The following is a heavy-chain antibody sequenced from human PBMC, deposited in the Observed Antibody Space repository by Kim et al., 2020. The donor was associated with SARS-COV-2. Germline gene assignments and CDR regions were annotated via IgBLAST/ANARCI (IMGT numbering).Heavy chain of an antibody. V-gene: IGHV4-34*01. D-gene: IGHD3-9*01. CDR1: GGSFSGYY. CDR2: VDRSGST. Sequence: PSETLSLTCTVYGGSFSGYYWNWIRHSPGKGLEWIGEVDRSGSTKYNPSLKSRVTISADKSKDQFSLRLTSLTAADTAVYYCARGDYDVFTGYRYWYFDFWGRGSLVTVSS. J-gene: IGHJ2*01. CDR3: ARGDYDVFTGYRYWYFDF.